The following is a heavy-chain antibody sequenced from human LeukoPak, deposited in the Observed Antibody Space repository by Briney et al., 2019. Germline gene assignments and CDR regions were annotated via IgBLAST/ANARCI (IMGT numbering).Heavy chain of an antibody. Sequence: SETLSLTCTVSGGSISSYYWSWIRQPPGKGLGWIGYIYYSGSTKYNPPLKSRVTISVDTSKNHFSLKLSSVTAADTAVYYCARDMKRSRARWENLGFDPWGQGTLVTVSS. V-gene: IGHV4-59*01. CDR1: GGSISSYY. CDR3: ARDMKRSRARWENLGFDP. J-gene: IGHJ5*02. D-gene: IGHD1-26*01. CDR2: IYYSGST.